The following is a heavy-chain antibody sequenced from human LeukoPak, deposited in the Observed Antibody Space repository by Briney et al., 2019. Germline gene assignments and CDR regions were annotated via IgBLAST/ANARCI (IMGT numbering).Heavy chain of an antibody. CDR3: ARAQTSKGDAFDI. J-gene: IGHJ3*02. CDR1: GGSISSYY. V-gene: IGHV4-59*01. CDR2: IHYSGST. Sequence: SETLSLTCTVSGGSISSYYWSWIRQTPGKGPEWIAYIHYSGSTNYNPSLKSRVTISIDTSKNQSSLKLSSVTAADTAVYYRARAQTSKGDAFDIWGQGTMVTVSS.